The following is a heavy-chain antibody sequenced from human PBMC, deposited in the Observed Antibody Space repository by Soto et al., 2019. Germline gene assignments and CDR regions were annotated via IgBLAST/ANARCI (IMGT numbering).Heavy chain of an antibody. V-gene: IGHV1-18*04. CDR3: ARGYYDFWSGYYIPNWFDP. J-gene: IGHJ5*02. CDR2: ISAFNGNT. D-gene: IGHD3-3*01. Sequence: ASVKVSFKASDYTFTSYGISWVRQAPGQGLEWMGWISAFNGNTNYAQKLQGRVTMTTDTSTRTAYMELRSLRSDDTAVYYCARGYYDFWSGYYIPNWFDPWGQGTLVTVSS. CDR1: DYTFTSYG.